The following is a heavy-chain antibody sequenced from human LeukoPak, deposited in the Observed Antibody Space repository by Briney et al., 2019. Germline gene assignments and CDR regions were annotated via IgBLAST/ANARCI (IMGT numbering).Heavy chain of an antibody. D-gene: IGHD3-9*01. J-gene: IGHJ5*02. CDR2: IRYGVST. V-gene: IGHV4-59*01. CDR1: GGSSSTYW. CDR3: AKYAALTGPNWLDT. Sequence: SSETLSLTCTVSGGSSSTYWWSWIRQPPGKGLRWIGSIRYGVSTHSNPSLQSRVTISVDTSKNQFSLKLSSVTAADTAMYYCAKYAALTGPNWLDTWGQGILVTVSS.